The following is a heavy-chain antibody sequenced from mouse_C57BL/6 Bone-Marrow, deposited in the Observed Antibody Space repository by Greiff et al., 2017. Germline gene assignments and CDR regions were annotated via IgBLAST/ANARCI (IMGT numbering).Heavy chain of an antibody. V-gene: IGHV5-4*03. CDR1: GFTFSSYA. Sequence: EVMLVESGGGLVKPGGSLKLSCAASGFTFSSYAMSWVRQTPAKRLEWVATISDGGSYTYYPDNVKGRFTISRDNAKNNLYLQMSHLKSEDTAMYYCARGVTTVDYFDYWGQGTTLTVSS. CDR2: ISDGGSYT. CDR3: ARGVTTVDYFDY. J-gene: IGHJ2*01. D-gene: IGHD1-1*01.